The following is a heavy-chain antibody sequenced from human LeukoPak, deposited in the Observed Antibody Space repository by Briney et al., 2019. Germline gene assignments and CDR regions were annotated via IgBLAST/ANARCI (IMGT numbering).Heavy chain of an antibody. CDR2: IGGSGVNT. V-gene: IGHV3-23*01. CDR1: GLIFSNYA. J-gene: IGHJ5*02. Sequence: PGGSLRLSCAASGLIFSNYAMSWFRQAPGKGLEWVSVIGGSGVNTYYADSVKGRFTISRDNSKNTLFLQMNSLRAEDTAVYYCAKGMSGSSPYNWFDPWGQGTLVTVSS. CDR3: AKGMSGSSPYNWFDP. D-gene: IGHD1-26*01.